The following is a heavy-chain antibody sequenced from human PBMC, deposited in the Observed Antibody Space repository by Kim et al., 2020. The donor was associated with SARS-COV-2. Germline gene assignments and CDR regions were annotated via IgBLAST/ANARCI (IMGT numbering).Heavy chain of an antibody. V-gene: IGHV3-7*01. D-gene: IGHD3-3*01. CDR1: GFTFSSYW. CDR2: IKQDGSEK. J-gene: IGHJ4*02. Sequence: GGSLRLSCAASGFTFSSYWMSWVRQAPGKGLEWVANIKQDGSEKYYVDSVKGRFTISRDNAKNSLYLQMNSLRAEDTAVYYCARDRTYYDFWSVYYTDAGFDYWGQGTLVTVSS. CDR3: ARDRTYYDFWSVYYTDAGFDY.